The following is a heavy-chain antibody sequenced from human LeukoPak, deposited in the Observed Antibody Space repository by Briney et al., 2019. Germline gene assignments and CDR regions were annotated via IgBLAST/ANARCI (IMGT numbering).Heavy chain of an antibody. CDR1: GGSISSSSYY. CDR3: ARHHIAAAGRSSFDY. Sequence: SETLSLTCTVSGGSISSSSYYWGWIRQPPGKGLEWIGSIYYSGSTYYNPSLKSRVTISVDTSKNPFSLKLSSVTAADTAVYYCARHHIAAAGRSSFDYWGQGTLVTVSS. CDR2: IYYSGST. J-gene: IGHJ4*02. D-gene: IGHD6-13*01. V-gene: IGHV4-39*01.